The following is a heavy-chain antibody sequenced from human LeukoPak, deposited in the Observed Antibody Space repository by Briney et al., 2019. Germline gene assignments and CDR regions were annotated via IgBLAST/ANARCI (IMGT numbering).Heavy chain of an antibody. CDR3: AKDRRGTVPAAITDY. D-gene: IGHD2-2*02. J-gene: IGHJ4*02. CDR1: GFTFSSYS. V-gene: IGHV3-23*01. CDR2: ISGSGGST. Sequence: GGSLRLSCAASGFTFSSYSMTWVRQAPGKGLEWVSAISGSGGSTYYADSVKGRFTISRDNSKNTLYLQMNSLRAEDTAVYYCAKDRRGTVPAAITDYWGQGTLVTVSS.